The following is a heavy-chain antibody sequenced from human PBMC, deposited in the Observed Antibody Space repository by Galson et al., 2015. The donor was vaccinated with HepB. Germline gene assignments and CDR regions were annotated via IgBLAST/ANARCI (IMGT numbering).Heavy chain of an antibody. CDR1: GFTVSGNY. V-gene: IGHV3-66*03. D-gene: IGHD3-16*01. CDR2: IYSSTTT. CDR3: ARDQGDDYVNYYYYPGMYV. Sequence: SLRLSCAPSGFTVSGNYMSWVRQAPGKGLEWVSLIYSSTTTYYADSVKGRFTISRDNSKNALYLQMNSLRAEDTAVYYCARDQGDDYVNYYYYPGMYVWGQGTTVTVSS. J-gene: IGHJ6*02.